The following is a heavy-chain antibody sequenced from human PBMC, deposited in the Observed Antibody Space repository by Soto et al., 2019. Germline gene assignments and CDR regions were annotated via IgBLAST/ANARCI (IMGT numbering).Heavy chain of an antibody. CDR3: ASDGGSSHDAFDI. V-gene: IGHV4-34*01. CDR2: SNYSGST. Sequence: QVQLQQWGAGLLKPSETLSLTCAFYGGSSSGYYWNWLGQPPGKGLEWSGQSNYSGSTDYNPSLKSRVTISVDTPKNQFSLTLTSVTDADTDVYDCASDGGSSHDAFDIWGQGTMVTVSS. CDR1: GGSSSGYY. D-gene: IGHD1-26*01. J-gene: IGHJ3*02.